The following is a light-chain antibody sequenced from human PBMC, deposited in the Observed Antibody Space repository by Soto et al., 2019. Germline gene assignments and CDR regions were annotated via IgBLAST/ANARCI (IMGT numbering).Light chain of an antibody. J-gene: IGLJ3*02. CDR2: NTN. Sequence: QAVVTQEPSLTVSPGGTVTLTCASSTGAVTSGFYPNWLQQKPGQAPRALIYNTNNKHSWTPARFSGSLLGGKAALTLSGVQAEDEADHYCLLYFGAAQLVFGGGTKLTVL. V-gene: IGLV7-43*01. CDR1: TGAVTSGFY. CDR3: LLYFGAAQLV.